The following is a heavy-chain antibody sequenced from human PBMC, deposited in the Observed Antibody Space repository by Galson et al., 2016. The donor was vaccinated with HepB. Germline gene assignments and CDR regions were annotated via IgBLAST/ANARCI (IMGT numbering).Heavy chain of an antibody. J-gene: IGHJ4*02. D-gene: IGHD5-12*01. Sequence: PALVKPTQTLTLTCTLSGFGLNTHGVGVAWIRQPPGKALEWLALVYWDGEERYNPSLKSRLTISRDTSKNQVVVTMNDMQPVDAGTYFCARRQVVSHTGFFDSWGQGALVTVSS. CDR1: GFGLNTHGVG. CDR2: VYWDGEE. V-gene: IGHV2-5*02. CDR3: ARRQVVSHTGFFDS.